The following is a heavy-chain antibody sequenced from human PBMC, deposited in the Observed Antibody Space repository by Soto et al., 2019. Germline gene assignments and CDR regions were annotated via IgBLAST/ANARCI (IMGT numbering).Heavy chain of an antibody. J-gene: IGHJ4*02. CDR3: ARQIYDSDTGPNFQYYFAS. CDR2: IYPSDSDT. D-gene: IGHD3-22*01. V-gene: IGHV5-51*01. Sequence: GESLKISCKGSGYSFSTSWIGWVRQMSGKGLDWMGTIYPSDSDTRYSPSFQGQVIISADKSTSTAYLQWSSLRASDTAMYYCARQIYDSDTGPNFQYYFASWGQGTPVTVSS. CDR1: GYSFSTSW.